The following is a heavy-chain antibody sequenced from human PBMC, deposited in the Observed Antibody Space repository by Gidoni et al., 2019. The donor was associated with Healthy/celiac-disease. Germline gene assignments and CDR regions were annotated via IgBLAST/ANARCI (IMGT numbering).Heavy chain of an antibody. CDR3: ARRDYYDSSGYPLDY. CDR1: GFTFSSYG. Sequence: QVQLVESGGGVVQPGRSLRLSCAASGFTFSSYGMHWVRQAPGKGLEWVAVISYDGSNKYYADSVKGRFTISRDNSKNTLYLQMNSLRAEDTAVYYCARRDYYDSSGYPLDYWGQGTLVTVSS. D-gene: IGHD3-22*01. J-gene: IGHJ4*02. V-gene: IGHV3-30*03. CDR2: ISYDGSNK.